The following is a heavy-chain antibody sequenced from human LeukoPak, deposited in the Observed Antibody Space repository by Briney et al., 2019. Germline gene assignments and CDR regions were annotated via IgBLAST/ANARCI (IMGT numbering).Heavy chain of an antibody. CDR3: AKGSGYSYVNFDY. Sequence: GGSLRLSCVASGFSFSTYAMVWVRQAPGKGLEWVSAMTRDGRTFYADSVQGRVTISRDNSKNTLYLQMSSLGAEDTAVYYCAKGSGYSYVNFDYWGQGTLVTVSS. CDR2: MTRDGRT. D-gene: IGHD5-18*01. V-gene: IGHV3-23*01. J-gene: IGHJ4*02. CDR1: GFSFSTYA.